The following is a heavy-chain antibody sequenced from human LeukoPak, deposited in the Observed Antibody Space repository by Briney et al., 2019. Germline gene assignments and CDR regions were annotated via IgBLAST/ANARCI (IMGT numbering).Heavy chain of an antibody. Sequence: GGSLTPFCAASGFTISNSWMSWVRQAPGKGLEWVANMKQDGSEKYCVDSVKGRFTISRDNANNSLYLQMNSLRAEDTAVYYCARGILICYWGQGTLVIVSS. CDR1: GFTISNSW. J-gene: IGHJ4*02. D-gene: IGHD5-18*01. CDR2: MKQDGSEK. V-gene: IGHV3-7*04. CDR3: ARGILICY.